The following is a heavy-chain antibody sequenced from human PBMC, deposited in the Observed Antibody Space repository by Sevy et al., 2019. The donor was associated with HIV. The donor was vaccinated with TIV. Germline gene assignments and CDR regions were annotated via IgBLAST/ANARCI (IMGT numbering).Heavy chain of an antibody. CDR1: GFTFSSYA. J-gene: IGHJ4*02. CDR3: AKDSSKDKRILHYGSGSYHTGINFDY. Sequence: GGSLRLSCAASGFTFSSYAMSWVRQAPGKGLEWVSAISGSGGSTYYADSVKGRFTISRDNSKNTLYLQMNSLRAEDTAVYYFAKDSSKDKRILHYGSGSYHTGINFDYWGQGTLVTVSS. V-gene: IGHV3-23*01. D-gene: IGHD3-10*01. CDR2: ISGSGGST.